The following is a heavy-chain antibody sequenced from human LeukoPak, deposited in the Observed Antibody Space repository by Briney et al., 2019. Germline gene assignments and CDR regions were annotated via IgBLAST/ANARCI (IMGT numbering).Heavy chain of an antibody. Sequence: SETLSLTCAVYGVSFSGYYWSWFRQPPGKGLEWIGEINHSGSTNYNPSLKSRVTISVDTSKNQFSLKLSSVTAADTAVYYCARARLRGVVIINAFDIWGQGTMVTVSS. J-gene: IGHJ3*02. V-gene: IGHV4-34*01. D-gene: IGHD3-3*01. CDR3: ARARLRGVVIINAFDI. CDR1: GVSFSGYY. CDR2: INHSGST.